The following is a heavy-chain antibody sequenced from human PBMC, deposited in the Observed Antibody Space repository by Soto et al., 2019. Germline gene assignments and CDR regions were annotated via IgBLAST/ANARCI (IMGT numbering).Heavy chain of an antibody. CDR1: GFTFSNAW. D-gene: IGHD3-22*01. CDR2: IKSKTDGGTT. Sequence: GGSLRLSCAASGFTFSNAWMNWVRQAPGKGLEWVGRIKSKTDGGTTDYAAPVKGRFTISRDDSKNTLYLQMNSLKTEDTAVYYCTADPVTMIVVVPSSGWGQGTLVTVS. V-gene: IGHV3-15*07. CDR3: TADPVTMIVVVPSSG. J-gene: IGHJ4*02.